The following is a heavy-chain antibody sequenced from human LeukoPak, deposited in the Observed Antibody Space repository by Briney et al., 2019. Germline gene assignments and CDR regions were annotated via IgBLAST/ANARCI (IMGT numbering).Heavy chain of an antibody. Sequence: PSETLSLTCGVYGGSVSGYYWSWLRQPPGKGLELIGEMNHSGRTNYNPSLKSRVTMSIDTSKNQFSLKLSSVTAADTAVYYCARSPLTGNYGDWFDPWGQGTPVIVSS. CDR2: MNHSGRT. CDR1: GGSVSGYY. V-gene: IGHV4-34*01. J-gene: IGHJ5*02. D-gene: IGHD3-9*01. CDR3: ARSPLTGNYGDWFDP.